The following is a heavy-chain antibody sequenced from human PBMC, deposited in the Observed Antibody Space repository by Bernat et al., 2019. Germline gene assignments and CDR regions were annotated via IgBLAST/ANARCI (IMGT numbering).Heavy chain of an antibody. J-gene: IGHJ4*02. CDR2: ILASSSPI. CDR3: AREIWCSYSSGSQGAN. Sequence: EVQLVQSGGGLVQPGGSLRLSCTASGFGFSSYEMNWVRQAPGKGLEWIAYILASSSPIYYADSGRGRFTISRDNAKNSMYLQMDSLRAEDTAVYCCAREIWCSYSSGSQGANWGRGTLVTVAS. CDR1: GFGFSSYE. V-gene: IGHV3-48*03. D-gene: IGHD6-25*01.